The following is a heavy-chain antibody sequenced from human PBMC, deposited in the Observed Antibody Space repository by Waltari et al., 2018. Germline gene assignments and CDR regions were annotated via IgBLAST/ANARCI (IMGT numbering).Heavy chain of an antibody. Sequence: QVQLQESGPGLVKPSETLSLTCTVSGGSISSYYWSWIRQPPGKGLEWIGYIYYSGSTNYNPSLKSRVTISVDTSKNQFSLKLSSVTAADTAVYYCARASDFWSGYYYYGMDVWGQGTTVTVSS. CDR1: GGSISSYY. CDR2: IYYSGST. D-gene: IGHD3-3*01. V-gene: IGHV4-59*01. J-gene: IGHJ6*02. CDR3: ARASDFWSGYYYYGMDV.